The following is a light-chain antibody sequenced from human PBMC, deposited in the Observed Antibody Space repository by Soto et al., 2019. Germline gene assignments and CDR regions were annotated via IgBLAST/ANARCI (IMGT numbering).Light chain of an antibody. CDR3: SSYTSSSTVI. J-gene: IGLJ2*01. CDR2: DVR. V-gene: IGLV2-14*01. CDR1: SSDTGGYNY. Sequence: QSALTQPASMSGSPGQSITISCTGTSSDTGGYNYISWYQQLPGKAPKFIIYDVRNRPSGVSNRFSGSRSGNTASLTISGLQAEDEADYYCSSYTSSSTVIFGGGTQLTVL.